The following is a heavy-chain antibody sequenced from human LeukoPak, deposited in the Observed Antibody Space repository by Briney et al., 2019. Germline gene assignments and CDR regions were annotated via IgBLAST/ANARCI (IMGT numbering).Heavy chain of an antibody. CDR3: ASVPPYYYDSSGYYSDSGLDY. CDR1: GFTFSSYS. Sequence: GGSLRLSCAASGFTFSSYSVNWVRQAPGKGLEWVSYISSSSSTIYYADSVKGRFTISRDNAKNSLYLQMNSLRDEDTAVYYCASVPPYYYDSSGYYSDSGLDYWGQGTLVTVSS. CDR2: ISSSSSTI. V-gene: IGHV3-48*02. J-gene: IGHJ4*02. D-gene: IGHD3-22*01.